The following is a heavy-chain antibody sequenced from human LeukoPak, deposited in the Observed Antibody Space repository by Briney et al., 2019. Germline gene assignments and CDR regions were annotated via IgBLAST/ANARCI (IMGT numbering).Heavy chain of an antibody. CDR2: INHSGNT. D-gene: IGHD3-16*01. CDR1: GGSFSGYY. Sequence: SETLSLTCAVYGGSFSGYYWSWIRQPPGKGLEWIGEINHSGNTNYNPSLKSRVTISVDTSKNQFSLKLSSVTAADTAVYYCASHYDAGDYWGQGTLVTVSS. V-gene: IGHV4-34*01. J-gene: IGHJ4*02. CDR3: ASHYDAGDY.